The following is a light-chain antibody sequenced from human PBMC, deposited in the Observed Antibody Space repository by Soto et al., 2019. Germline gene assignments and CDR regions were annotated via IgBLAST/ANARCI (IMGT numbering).Light chain of an antibody. V-gene: IGLV1-44*01. J-gene: IGLJ2*01. CDR2: SNT. CDR3: AAWDDSLNGVV. Sequence: QSVLTQPPSASGTPGQWVTISCSGSSSNIGSNHINWYQQLPGTAPKLLVYSNTQRPSGVPDRFSGSRSGTSASLAISGLQSEDEPDYYCAAWDDSLNGVVFGGGTKVTVL. CDR1: SSNIGSNH.